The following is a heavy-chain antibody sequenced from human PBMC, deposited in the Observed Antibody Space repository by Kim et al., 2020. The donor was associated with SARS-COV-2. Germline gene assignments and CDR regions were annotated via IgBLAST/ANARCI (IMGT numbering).Heavy chain of an antibody. Sequence: GGSLRLSCAASGFTFSSYGMHWVRQAPGKGLEWVAVIWYDGSNKYYADSVKGRFTTSRDNSKNTLYLQMNSLRAEDTAVYYCARDRGSGWYGYFDYWGQGTLVTVSS. CDR1: GFTFSSYG. D-gene: IGHD6-19*01. J-gene: IGHJ4*02. CDR2: IWYDGSNK. CDR3: ARDRGSGWYGYFDY. V-gene: IGHV3-33*01.